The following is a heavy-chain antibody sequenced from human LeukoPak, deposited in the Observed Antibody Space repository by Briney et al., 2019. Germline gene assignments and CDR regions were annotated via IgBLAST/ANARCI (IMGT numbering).Heavy chain of an antibody. CDR1: GFTFSSYS. J-gene: IGHJ3*02. Sequence: KPGGSLRLSCAASGFTFSSYSMNRVRQAPGKGLEWVSSISSSSSYIYYADSVKGRFTISRDNAKNSLYLQMNSLRAEDTAVYYCARDGCSGGSCTDAFDIWGQGTMVTVSS. V-gene: IGHV3-21*01. CDR2: ISSSSSYI. D-gene: IGHD2-15*01. CDR3: ARDGCSGGSCTDAFDI.